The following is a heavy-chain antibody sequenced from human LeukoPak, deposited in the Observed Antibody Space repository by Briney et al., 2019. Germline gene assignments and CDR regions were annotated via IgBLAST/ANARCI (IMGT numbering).Heavy chain of an antibody. CDR3: ARAEYYYYDSSGIDY. CDR2: IYYSGST. D-gene: IGHD3-22*01. V-gene: IGHV4-59*01. CDR1: GGSISSYY. J-gene: IGHJ4*02. Sequence: SETLSLTCTVSGGSISSYYWSWIRQPPGKGLEWIGYIYYSGSTNYNPSLKSRVTISVDTSKNQFSLKLSSVTAADTAVYYRARAEYYYYDSSGIDYWGQGTLVTVSS.